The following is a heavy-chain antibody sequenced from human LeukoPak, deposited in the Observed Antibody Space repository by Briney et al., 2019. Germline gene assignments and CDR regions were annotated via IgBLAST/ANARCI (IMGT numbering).Heavy chain of an antibody. CDR1: GYTFTGYY. CDR2: INPNSGGT. J-gene: IGHJ4*02. V-gene: IGHV1-2*02. D-gene: IGHD6-19*01. CDR3: ARDVAGTAEPFDY. Sequence: ASVKVSCKASGYTFTGYYMHWVRQAPGQGLEWMGWINPNSGGTNYAQKFQGRVTMTRDTSISTAYMELSRLRSDDTAVYYCARDVAGTAEPFDYWGQGTLVTVPS.